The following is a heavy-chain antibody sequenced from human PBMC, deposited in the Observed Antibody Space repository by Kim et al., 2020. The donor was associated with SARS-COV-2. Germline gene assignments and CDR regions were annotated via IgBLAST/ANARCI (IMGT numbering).Heavy chain of an antibody. J-gene: IGHJ6*02. D-gene: IGHD3-3*01. CDR2: IWYDGSNK. Sequence: GGSLRLSCAASGFTFSSYGMHWVRQAPGKGLEWVAVIWYDGSNKYYADSVKGRFTISRDNSKNTLYLQMNSLRAEDTAVYYCARGKSGRTPTDYYGMDVWGQGTTVTVSS. CDR1: GFTFSSYG. CDR3: ARGKSGRTPTDYYGMDV. V-gene: IGHV3-33*01.